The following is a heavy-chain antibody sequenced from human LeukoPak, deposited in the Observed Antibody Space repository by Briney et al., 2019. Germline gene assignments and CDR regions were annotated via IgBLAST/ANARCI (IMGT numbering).Heavy chain of an antibody. V-gene: IGHV4-34*01. J-gene: IGHJ6*03. CDR3: ASLPAYYYYYYMDV. CDR1: GGSFSGYY. Sequence: PSETLSLTCAVYGGSFSGYYWSWIRQPPGKGLEWIGEINHSGSTNYNPSLKSRVTISVDTSKNQFSLKLSSVTAADTAVYYCASLPAYYYYYYMDVWGKGTTVTVSS. CDR2: INHSGST.